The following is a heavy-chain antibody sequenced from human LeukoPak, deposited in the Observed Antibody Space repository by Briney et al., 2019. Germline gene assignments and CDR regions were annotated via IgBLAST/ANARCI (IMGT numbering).Heavy chain of an antibody. CDR1: GFTFSDYY. CDR3: ARGLRDSSGYYSFDY. CDR2: TRNKADSYTT. J-gene: IGHJ4*02. D-gene: IGHD3-22*01. V-gene: IGHV3-72*01. Sequence: GRSLRLSCAASGFTFSDYYMDWVRQAPGKGLEWVARTRNKADSYTTEYAASVKGRFTISRDDSRNSLYLQMNSLKTEDTAVYYCARGLRDSSGYYSFDYWGQGTLVTVSS.